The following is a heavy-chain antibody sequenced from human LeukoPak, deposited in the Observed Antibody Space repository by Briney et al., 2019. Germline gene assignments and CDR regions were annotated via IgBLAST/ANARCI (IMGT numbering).Heavy chain of an antibody. V-gene: IGHV3-30-3*01. CDR2: ISYNGNQ. J-gene: IGHJ3*02. CDR1: EFTFVNYG. D-gene: IGHD2-2*03. CDR3: ARDPLDISRWTNAFDI. Sequence: SGGSLRLSCAASEFTFVNYGFHWVRQAPVKALEWVAFISYNGNQKYGDSVKGRFTISRDNSKNTLYLQVNGLRPEDTAAYYCARDPLDISRWTNAFDIWGQGTMVTVSS.